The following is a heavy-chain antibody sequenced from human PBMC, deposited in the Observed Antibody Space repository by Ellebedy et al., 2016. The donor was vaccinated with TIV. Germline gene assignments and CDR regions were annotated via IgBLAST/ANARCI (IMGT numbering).Heavy chain of an antibody. CDR1: GYTFTSYY. CDR3: ARDRGLYDSSGYSLSY. J-gene: IGHJ4*02. Sequence: ASVKVSXXASGYTFTSYYMHWVRQAPGQGLEWMGIINPSGGSTSYAQKFQGRVTMTRDTSTSTVYMELSSLRSEDTAVYYCARDRGLYDSSGYSLSYWGQGTLVTVSS. V-gene: IGHV1-46*01. D-gene: IGHD3-22*01. CDR2: INPSGGST.